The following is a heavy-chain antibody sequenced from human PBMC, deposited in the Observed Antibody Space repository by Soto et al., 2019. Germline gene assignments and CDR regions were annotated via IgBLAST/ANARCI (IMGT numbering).Heavy chain of an antibody. Sequence: GGSLKLSCAASGFTFSSYAMSWVRQAPGKGLEWVSAISGSGGSTYYADSVKGRFTISRDNSKNTLYLQMNSLRAEDTAVYYCAKEQGYTAMVTGVLDYWGQGTLVTVSS. CDR1: GFTFSSYA. D-gene: IGHD5-18*01. J-gene: IGHJ4*02. V-gene: IGHV3-23*01. CDR2: ISGSGGST. CDR3: AKEQGYTAMVTGVLDY.